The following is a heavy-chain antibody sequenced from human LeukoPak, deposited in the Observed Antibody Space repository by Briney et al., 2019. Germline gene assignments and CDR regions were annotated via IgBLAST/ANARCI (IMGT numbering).Heavy chain of an antibody. V-gene: IGHV4-34*01. CDR3: AGGTYSGGPDY. J-gene: IGHJ4*02. CDR1: GESFSGYY. Sequence: PSETLSLTCGVYGESFSGYYWSWIRQPPGKGLEWIGEINHSGSTNYTSSLKSRATISLDTSKNQFSLKLTSVTAADTAVYYCAGGTYSGGPDYWGQGTLVTVSS. D-gene: IGHD2-15*01. CDR2: INHSGST.